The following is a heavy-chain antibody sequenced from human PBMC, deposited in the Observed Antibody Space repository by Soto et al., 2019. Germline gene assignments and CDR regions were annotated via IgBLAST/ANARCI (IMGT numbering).Heavy chain of an antibody. D-gene: IGHD1-26*01. J-gene: IGHJ6*02. CDR1: GFTFSSYA. CDR3: ATYYYRLKRGHGFSMDV. Sequence: QVHLVESGGGVVQPGRSMRLSCAASGFTFSSYAMHWVRQAPGKGLEWVAVKYNADSVKGRFTISSDHSKNPLDLQMTSLRAEETAGYYCATYYYRLKRGHGFSMDVLGPGTTVTVSS. V-gene: IGHV3-30*04. CDR2: K.